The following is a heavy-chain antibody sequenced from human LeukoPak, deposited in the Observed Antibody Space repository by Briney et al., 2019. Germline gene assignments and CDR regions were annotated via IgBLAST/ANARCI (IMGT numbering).Heavy chain of an antibody. V-gene: IGHV4-4*02. J-gene: IGHJ4*02. D-gene: IGHD6-19*01. Sequence: SETLSLTCGVSGGSISSSNWWSWVRQPPGKGLEWIGEIHHTGEINYNPSLKGRVTISVDTSKNQFSLNLNSMTAADTAVYYCATATSGWYPRFDYWGQGTLVTFSS. CDR1: GGSISSSNW. CDR3: ATATSGWYPRFDY. CDR2: IHHTGEI.